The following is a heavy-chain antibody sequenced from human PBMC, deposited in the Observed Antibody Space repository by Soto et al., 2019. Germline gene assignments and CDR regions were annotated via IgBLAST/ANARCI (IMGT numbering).Heavy chain of an antibody. J-gene: IGHJ5*02. CDR3: ARDKWDDFWSGYSYNWFDP. CDR1: GYTFTSYG. D-gene: IGHD3-3*01. V-gene: IGHV1-18*01. CDR2: ISAYNGNT. Sequence: ASVKVSCKASGYTFTSYGISWVRQAPGQGLEWMGWISAYNGNTNYAQKLQGRVTMTTDTSTSTAYMELRSLRSDDTAVYYCARDKWDDFWSGYSYNWFDPWGQGTLVTVSS.